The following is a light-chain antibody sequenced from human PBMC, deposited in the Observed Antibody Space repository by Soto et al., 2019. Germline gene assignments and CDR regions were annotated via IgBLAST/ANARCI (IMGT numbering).Light chain of an antibody. CDR1: QSVSNN. V-gene: IGKV3-15*01. Sequence: EIVMTQSPATLSVSPGERVTLSCRASQSVSNNLAWYQQQPGQAPRLLIYGASTTATGIPARFSGSGSGTEFTLTISSLQSEDFVVYYCQQYNDWPRTFGQGTKVDIK. J-gene: IGKJ1*01. CDR3: QQYNDWPRT. CDR2: GAS.